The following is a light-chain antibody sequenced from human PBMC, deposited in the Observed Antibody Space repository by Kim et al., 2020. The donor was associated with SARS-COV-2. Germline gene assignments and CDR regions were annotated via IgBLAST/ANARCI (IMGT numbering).Light chain of an antibody. Sequence: PPGEGATHSCRARQSLGSTYLAWYQQKPGQPPRLLIYSASNRAAGIPERFSGGGSGTDFTLTISRLEPEDFAVYSCQQYGSSALTFGGGTKVDIK. CDR2: SAS. J-gene: IGKJ4*01. V-gene: IGKV3-20*01. CDR3: QQYGSSALT. CDR1: QSLGSTY.